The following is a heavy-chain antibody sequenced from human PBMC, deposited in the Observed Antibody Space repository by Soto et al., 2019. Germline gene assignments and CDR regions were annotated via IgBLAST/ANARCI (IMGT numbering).Heavy chain of an antibody. CDR3: ARERYGDYVGYFDP. V-gene: IGHV4-4*02. CDR2: IYHSGSA. CDR1: GDSIKTNYW. Sequence: PSETLSLTCLVSGDSIKTNYWWAWVRQPPGQGLEWIGEIYHSGSAIYTPSLKSRVTLSLDESKNEFSLNVDSVTAADTAVYYCARERYGDYVGYFDPWGQGIQVTVSS. J-gene: IGHJ5*02. D-gene: IGHD4-17*01.